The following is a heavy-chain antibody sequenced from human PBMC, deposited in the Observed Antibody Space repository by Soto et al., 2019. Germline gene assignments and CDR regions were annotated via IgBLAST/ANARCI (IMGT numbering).Heavy chain of an antibody. D-gene: IGHD3-10*01. CDR2: IIPILGIA. J-gene: IGHJ4*02. V-gene: IGHV1-69*08. CDR3: ARERDYYGSGSPIDY. Sequence: QVQLVQSGAEVKKPGSSVKVSCKASGGTFSSYTISWVRQAPGQGLEWMGRIIPILGIANYAQKFQGRVTITADKSTSTAYMELXSLRSEDTAVYYCARERDYYGSGSPIDYWGQGTLVTVSS. CDR1: GGTFSSYT.